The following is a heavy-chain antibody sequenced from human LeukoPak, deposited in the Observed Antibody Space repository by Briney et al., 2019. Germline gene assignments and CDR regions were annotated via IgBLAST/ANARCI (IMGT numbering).Heavy chain of an antibody. Sequence: ASVKVSCKASGYTFTNYGFSWVRQAPGQGLEWMGWISAYNGYTNYAQKFQFRVTMTTDTSTSTAYMELRSLTSDDTAVYYCARDKAVTTELTQYFQHWGQGTLVTVSS. J-gene: IGHJ1*01. CDR2: ISAYNGYT. V-gene: IGHV1-18*01. CDR3: ARDKAVTTELTQYFQH. D-gene: IGHD4-11*01. CDR1: GYTFTNYG.